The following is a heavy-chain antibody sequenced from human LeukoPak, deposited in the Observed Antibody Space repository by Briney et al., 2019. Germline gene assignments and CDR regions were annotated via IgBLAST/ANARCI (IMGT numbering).Heavy chain of an antibody. V-gene: IGHV3-23*01. Sequence: PVGALRLSCAASGFSFISYGISWVREAPGKGLEWVSGISGSGGITYYEDSVTGRFTISRDNAKNTLYLQMNSLRAEDTAVYYCAKLHYGANSGRRYGMDVWGQGNTVTVSS. CDR1: GFSFISYG. CDR3: AKLHYGANSGRRYGMDV. J-gene: IGHJ6*02. D-gene: IGHD4-23*01. CDR2: ISGSGGIT.